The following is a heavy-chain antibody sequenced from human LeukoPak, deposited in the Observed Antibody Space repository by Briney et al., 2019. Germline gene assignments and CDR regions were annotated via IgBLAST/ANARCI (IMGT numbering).Heavy chain of an antibody. D-gene: IGHD1-1*01. CDR1: GGSISSGGYY. V-gene: IGHV4-31*03. J-gene: IGHJ5*02. Sequence: TLSLTCTVSGGSISSGGYYWSWIRQHPGKGLEWIGYIYYSGSTYYNPSLKRRVTISVYTSKNQFSLKLSSVTAADTAVYYCARDLWNHDRPDRTSWFDPWGQGTLVTVSS. CDR3: ARDLWNHDRPDRTSWFDP. CDR2: IYYSGST.